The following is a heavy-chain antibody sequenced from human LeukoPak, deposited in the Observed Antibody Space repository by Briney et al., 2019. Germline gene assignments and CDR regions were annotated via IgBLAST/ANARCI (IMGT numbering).Heavy chain of an antibody. V-gene: IGHV1-2*02. CDR1: GYTFTDYY. J-gene: IGHJ5*02. CDR3: ARDLEL. Sequence: ASVKVSCKTSGYTFTDYYIHRVRQAPGQGLEWMGWINPNSGGTNYAQKFQGRVTMTRYTSISTAYMELNRLRSDDTAVYYCARDLELWGQGTLVAVSS. CDR2: INPNSGGT.